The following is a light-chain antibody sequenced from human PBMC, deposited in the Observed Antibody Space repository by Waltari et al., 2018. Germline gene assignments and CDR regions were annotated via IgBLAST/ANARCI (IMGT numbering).Light chain of an antibody. J-gene: IGLJ3*02. V-gene: IGLV3-10*01. CDR1: GLPSKL. CDR2: EDR. Sequence: SYELRPPPSVSLSPGQTARITFSGDGLPSKLTYWYRQRSGQDPVLVFYEDRKRPSGIPERISGSSSGTMATLTISEAQVDDDGDYYCYTTDNSGRGVFGGGTKLTVL. CDR3: YTTDNSGRGV.